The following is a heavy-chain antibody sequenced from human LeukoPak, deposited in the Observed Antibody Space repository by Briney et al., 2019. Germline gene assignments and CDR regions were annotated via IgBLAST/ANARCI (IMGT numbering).Heavy chain of an antibody. Sequence: PGGSLRLSCAASGFTFSSYGMHWVRQAPGKGLEWVAVISYDGSNKYYADSVKGRFTISRDNSKNTLYLQMNSLRAEDTAVYYCARDSGSYQDYYYGMDVWGQGTTVTVSS. CDR1: GFTFSSYG. J-gene: IGHJ6*02. D-gene: IGHD1-26*01. V-gene: IGHV3-30*03. CDR3: ARDSGSYQDYYYGMDV. CDR2: ISYDGSNK.